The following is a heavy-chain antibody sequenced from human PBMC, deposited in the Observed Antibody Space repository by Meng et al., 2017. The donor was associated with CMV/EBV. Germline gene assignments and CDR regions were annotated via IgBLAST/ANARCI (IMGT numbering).Heavy chain of an antibody. CDR3: ARGHPQGQLAYYYYGMDV. CDR2: INPSGGST. CDR1: GYTFTSYY. J-gene: IGHJ6*02. V-gene: IGHV1-46*01. D-gene: IGHD6-6*01. Sequence: ASVKVSCKASGYTFTSYYMHWVRQAPGQGLEWMGIINPSGGSTSYAQKFQGRVTTTRDTSTSTVYMELSSLRSEDTAVYYCARGHPQGQLAYYYYGMDVWGQGTTVTVSS.